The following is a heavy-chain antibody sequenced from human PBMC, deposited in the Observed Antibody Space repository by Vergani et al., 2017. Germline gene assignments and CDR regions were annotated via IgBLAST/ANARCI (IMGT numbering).Heavy chain of an antibody. D-gene: IGHD3-10*01. CDR3: ARVGVVXGVSYYYYYYGMDV. J-gene: IGHJ6*02. CDR1: GGPISSGDYY. V-gene: IGHV4-30-4*08. Sequence: QVQLQESGPGLVKPSQTLALTCTVSGGPISSGDYYWSWIRQPPGKGLEWIGYIYYSGSTYYNPSLKSRVTISVDTSKNQFSLKLSSVTAADPAVYYCARVGVVXGVSYYYYYYGMDVWGQGTTVTVSS. CDR2: IYYSGST.